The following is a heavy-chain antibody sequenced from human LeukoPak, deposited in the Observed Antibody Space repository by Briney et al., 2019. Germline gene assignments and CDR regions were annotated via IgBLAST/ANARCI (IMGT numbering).Heavy chain of an antibody. D-gene: IGHD6-19*01. V-gene: IGHV3-64*01. CDR1: GYTFSSYA. CDR2: ISSDGRIT. CDR3: ARVSGWYCFDQ. Sequence: GGSLRLSCEGSGYTFSSYAMHWVRQAPGKGLEYVAAISSDGRITYYANFVKGRFTISRDNSKNTLYLQMGSLRTEDMAVYFCARVSGWYCFDQWARGTLVTVSS. J-gene: IGHJ4*02.